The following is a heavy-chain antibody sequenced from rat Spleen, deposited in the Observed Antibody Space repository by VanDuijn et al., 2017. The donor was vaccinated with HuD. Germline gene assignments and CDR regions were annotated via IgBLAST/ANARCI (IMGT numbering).Heavy chain of an antibody. CDR2: ITNTGAST. V-gene: IGHV5-20*01. CDR1: GFTFSDYY. D-gene: IGHD1-6*01. Sequence: EVQLVESDGGLVQPGRSLKLSCAASGFTFSDYYMAWVRQAPTKGLEWVASITNTGASTYYPDSVRGRFSISKNNAKGTLYLQMNSLRSEDTATYYCTRGGFFRHWGQGVMVTVSS. J-gene: IGHJ2*01. CDR3: TRGGFFRH.